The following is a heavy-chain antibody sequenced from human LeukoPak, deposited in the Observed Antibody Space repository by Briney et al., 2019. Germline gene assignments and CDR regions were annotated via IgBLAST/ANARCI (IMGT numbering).Heavy chain of an antibody. Sequence: GGSLRLSCAASGFTFSSYWMNWARQAPGKGLEWVASINHNGNVNYYVDSVKGRFTISRDNAKNSLYLQMSNLRAEDTAVYFCARGGGLDVWGPGATVTVSS. V-gene: IGHV3-7*03. CDR3: ARGGGLDV. J-gene: IGHJ6*02. CDR1: GFTFSSYW. CDR2: INHNGNVN. D-gene: IGHD3-16*01.